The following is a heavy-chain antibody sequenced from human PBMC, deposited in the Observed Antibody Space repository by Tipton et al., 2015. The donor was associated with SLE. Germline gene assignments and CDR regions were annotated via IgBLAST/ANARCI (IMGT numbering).Heavy chain of an antibody. V-gene: IGHV4-59*04. CDR3: ARTGAIYWFDS. CDR2: IYHSGST. Sequence: TLSLTCTVSGGSIISYYWSWIRQPPGKGLEWIGYIYHSGSTYYNPSLKSRVTISVDTSKNQFSLKVSSVTAADTAVYYCARTGAIYWFDSWGQGTLVTVSS. CDR1: GGSIISYY. J-gene: IGHJ5*01.